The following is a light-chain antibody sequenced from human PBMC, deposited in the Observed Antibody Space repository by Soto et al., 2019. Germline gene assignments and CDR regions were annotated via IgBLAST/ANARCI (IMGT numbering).Light chain of an antibody. CDR2: GAS. CDR3: QQYGSSPLYT. J-gene: IGKJ2*01. V-gene: IGKV3-20*01. CDR1: QSISSNY. Sequence: EIVLTQSPGTLSLSPGERATLSCRASQSISSNYLAWHQQKPGQAPRLLIYGASSRATGIPDRFSGSGSGTDFTLTISRLEPEDFAVYYCQQYGSSPLYTFGQGTKLEIK.